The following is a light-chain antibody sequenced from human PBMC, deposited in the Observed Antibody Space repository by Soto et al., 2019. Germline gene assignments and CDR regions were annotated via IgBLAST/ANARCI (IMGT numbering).Light chain of an antibody. V-gene: IGLV1-40*01. CDR1: SSNIGAGYD. CDR3: QSWDTSLSGSV. CDR2: GNT. Sequence: QSVLTQPPSVSGAPGQRVTISCTGISSNIGAGYDVHWYQQLPGTAPKLLIYGNTNRPSGVPDRFSCSKSGTSGSLAISGLQTEDEAEYYCQSWDTSLSGSVFGGGTKLTVL. J-gene: IGLJ2*01.